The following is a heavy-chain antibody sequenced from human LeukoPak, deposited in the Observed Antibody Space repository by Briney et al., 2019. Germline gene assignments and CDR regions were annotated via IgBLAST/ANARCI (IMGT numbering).Heavy chain of an antibody. D-gene: IGHD3-10*01. J-gene: IGHJ5*02. CDR1: GGTFSSYA. V-gene: IGHV1-69*05. CDR3: AGGDRGVHWFDP. Sequence: SSVKVSCKASGGTFSSYAISWVRQAPGQGLEWMGRIIPIFGTANYAQKFQGRVTITTDESTSTAYMELSSLRSEDTAVYYCAGGDRGVHWFDPWGQGTLVTVSS. CDR2: IIPIFGTA.